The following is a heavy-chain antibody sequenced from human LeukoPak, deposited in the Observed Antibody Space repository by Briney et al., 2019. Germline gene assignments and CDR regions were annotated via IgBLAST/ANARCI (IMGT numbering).Heavy chain of an antibody. CDR3: ARELDSSGRWEYFQH. D-gene: IGHD3-22*01. CDR1: GYTFTSYY. CDR2: INPSGGST. V-gene: IGHV1-46*01. Sequence: GASVKVSCKASGYTFTSYYMHWVRQAPGQGLEWMRIINPSGGSTSYAQKFQGRVTMTRDTSTSTVYMELSSLRSEDTAVYYCARELDSSGRWEYFQHSGQGTLVTVSS. J-gene: IGHJ1*01.